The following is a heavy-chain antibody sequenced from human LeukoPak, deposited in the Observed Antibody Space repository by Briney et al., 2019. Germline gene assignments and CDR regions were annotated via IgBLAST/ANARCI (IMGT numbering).Heavy chain of an antibody. CDR1: GYSFSDFA. V-gene: IGHV1-3*01. J-gene: IGHJ4*02. Sequence: ASVKVPCKASGYSFSDFAMHWVRQAPGQSLEWMGWINAGNGKTKYSQKFQGRAIITRDTSATTAYMDLNSLTSEDTAVYYCARSIWYNRQYYFDSWGQGTLVTVSS. D-gene: IGHD6-13*01. CDR3: ARSIWYNRQYYFDS. CDR2: INAGNGKT.